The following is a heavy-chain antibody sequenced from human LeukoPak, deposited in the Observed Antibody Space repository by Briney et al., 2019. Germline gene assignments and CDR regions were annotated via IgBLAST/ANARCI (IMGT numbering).Heavy chain of an antibody. J-gene: IGHJ6*02. V-gene: IGHV4-61*02. D-gene: IGHD2-15*01. Sequence: PSETLSLTCTVSGGSVSSGSYHWSWIRQPAGKGLEWIGRIYTNGITHYNPSLKSRVTMSIDTSKSQFSLKLSSVTAADTAVYYCARDPVGHCSGGSCPPGYYYGMDVWGQGTTVTVSS. CDR1: GGSVSSGSYH. CDR2: IYTNGIT. CDR3: ARDPVGHCSGGSCPPGYYYGMDV.